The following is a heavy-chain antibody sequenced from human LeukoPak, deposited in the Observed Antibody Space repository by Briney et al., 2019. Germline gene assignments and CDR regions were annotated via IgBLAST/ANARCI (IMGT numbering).Heavy chain of an antibody. CDR1: GFTFSGHW. V-gene: IGHV3-74*03. Sequence: GGSLRLSCVASGFTFSGHWMHWVRQVPGKGLMAVSRITPDGNAAAYADSVKGRFTISRDNAKNPLYLEMNSLTAEDTALYHCTRSGYSNGYDYWGQGTLVTVSS. J-gene: IGHJ4*02. CDR3: TRSGYSNGYDY. D-gene: IGHD2-15*01. CDR2: ITPDGNAA.